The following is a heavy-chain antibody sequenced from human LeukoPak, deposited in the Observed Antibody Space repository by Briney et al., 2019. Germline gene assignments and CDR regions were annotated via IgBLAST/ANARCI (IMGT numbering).Heavy chain of an antibody. CDR3: ARVREQQASPPYNWFDP. CDR1: GGSLSGYY. J-gene: IGHJ5*02. CDR2: ISYSGDP. Sequence: SETLSLTCGVSGGSLSGYYWTWIRQPPGKGLEWIGGISYSGDPNYNPSLRSRVNFFVDMSKNQFSLKLSSVTAADTAVYYCARVREQQASPPYNWFDPWGQGTLVTVSS. V-gene: IGHV4-34*01. D-gene: IGHD6-13*01.